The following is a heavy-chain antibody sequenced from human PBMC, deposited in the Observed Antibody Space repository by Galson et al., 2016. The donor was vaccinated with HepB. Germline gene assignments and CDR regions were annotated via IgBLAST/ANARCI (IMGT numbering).Heavy chain of an antibody. CDR1: GFSFSSHS. Sequence: SLRLSCAASGFSFSSHSMHWVRQAPGEGLEWVAVIWSDGTERFYGDSVKGRFSISRDNAKSTLYLHMNSLRAEDTAVYYCARGLDFVYNYHAMDVWGPGTTLTVSS. CDR3: ARGLDFVYNYHAMDV. D-gene: IGHD3-3*01. J-gene: IGHJ6*02. V-gene: IGHV3-33*01. CDR2: IWSDGTER.